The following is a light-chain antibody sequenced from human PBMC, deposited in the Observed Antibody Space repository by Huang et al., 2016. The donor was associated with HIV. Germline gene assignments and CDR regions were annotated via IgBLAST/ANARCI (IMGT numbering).Light chain of an antibody. CDR1: QSLLHSNGYNY. CDR2: LGS. V-gene: IGKV2-28*01. J-gene: IGKJ4*01. Sequence: DIVMTQSPLSLPVTPGEPASISCRSSQSLLHSNGYNYLDWYLQKPGQSPQLLIYLGSNRASGVPYRFSGSGSGTDFTLKISRVEAEDVGVYYCMQVLQTPLTFGGGTKVEIK. CDR3: MQVLQTPLT.